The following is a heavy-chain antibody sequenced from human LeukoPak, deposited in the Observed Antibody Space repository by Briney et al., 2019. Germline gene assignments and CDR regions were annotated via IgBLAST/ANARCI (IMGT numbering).Heavy chain of an antibody. D-gene: IGHD3-10*01. Sequence: GGSLRLSCAASGFTFNTYTMNWVRQAPGKGLEWVSYISGSSGIIDYADSVRGRFTISRDNSKNTLYLQMNSLRAEDTAVYYCAAAYGPLGYLGYWGQGTLVTVSS. CDR3: AAAYGPLGYLGY. V-gene: IGHV3-48*01. CDR2: ISGSSGII. J-gene: IGHJ4*02. CDR1: GFTFNTYT.